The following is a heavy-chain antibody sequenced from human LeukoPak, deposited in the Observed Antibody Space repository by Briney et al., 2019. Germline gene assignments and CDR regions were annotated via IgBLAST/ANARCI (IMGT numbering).Heavy chain of an antibody. Sequence: PGRSLRLSCAASGFTFSSYAMHWVRQAPGKGLEYVSAISNNGGSTYYANSVKGRFTISRDNSKNTLYLQMGSLRAEDMAVYYCARGAVAGTAFWGQGTLVTVSS. CDR1: GFTFSSYA. CDR3: ARGAVAGTAF. CDR2: ISNNGGST. D-gene: IGHD6-19*01. J-gene: IGHJ4*02. V-gene: IGHV3-64*01.